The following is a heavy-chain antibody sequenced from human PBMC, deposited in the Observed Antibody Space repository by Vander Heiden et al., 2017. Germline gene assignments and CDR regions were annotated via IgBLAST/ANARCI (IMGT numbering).Heavy chain of an antibody. Sequence: QMQLVQSGPEVKKPGTSVKVSCKASGFTFTSSAVQWVRQARGQRLEWIGWIVVGSGNTNFAQKFQERVTITRDMSTSTAYMELSTLRSEDTAVYYCAAVKGDTQTTAIDYWVQGTLVTVS. CDR3: AAVKGDTQTTAIDY. J-gene: IGHJ4*02. D-gene: IGHD1-1*01. V-gene: IGHV1-58*01. CDR1: GFTFTSSA. CDR2: IVVGSGNT.